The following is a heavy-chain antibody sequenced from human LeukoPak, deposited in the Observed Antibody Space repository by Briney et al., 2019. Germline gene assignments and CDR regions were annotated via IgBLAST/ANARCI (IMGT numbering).Heavy chain of an antibody. V-gene: IGHV4-34*01. J-gene: IGHJ4*02. Sequence: SETLSLTCAVYGGSFSGYYWSWIRQPPGKGLEWIGEINHSGSTNYNPSLKSRVTISVDTSKNQFSLKLSSVTAADTAVYYCARVPTYYYDSSGYYFGPEIDYWGQGTLVTVSS. CDR2: INHSGST. CDR1: GGSFSGYY. CDR3: ARVPTYYYDSSGYYFGPEIDY. D-gene: IGHD3-22*01.